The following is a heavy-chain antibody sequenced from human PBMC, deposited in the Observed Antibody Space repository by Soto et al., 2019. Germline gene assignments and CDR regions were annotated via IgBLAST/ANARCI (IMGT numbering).Heavy chain of an antibody. CDR1: GFTFSYHW. CDR3: TRDIQGTYIYHMDL. J-gene: IGHJ6*03. CDR2: INQDGGAR. D-gene: IGHD5-18*01. V-gene: IGHV3-7*01. Sequence: EVQLVESGGGLVQPGGSLRLSCEASGFTFSYHWMSWVRQAPGKGLEWVANINQDGGARFYVDSVKGRFTISRDNAKNSLYLEMSSLRAEDTALYYWTRDIQGTYIYHMDLWGRGTTATVS.